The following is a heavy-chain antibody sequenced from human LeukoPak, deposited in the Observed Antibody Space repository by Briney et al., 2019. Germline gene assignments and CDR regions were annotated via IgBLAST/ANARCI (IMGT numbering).Heavy chain of an antibody. J-gene: IGHJ4*02. D-gene: IGHD5-24*01. CDR2: ISYDGSNK. CDR3: ATVHGYYFDY. V-gene: IGHV3-30*03. CDR1: GFTFSSYG. Sequence: PGRSLRLSCAASGFTFSSYGMHWVRQAPGKGLEWVAVISYDGSNKYYADSVKGRFTISRDNSKNTLYLQMNSLRAEDTAVYYCATVHGYYFDYWGQGTLVTVSS.